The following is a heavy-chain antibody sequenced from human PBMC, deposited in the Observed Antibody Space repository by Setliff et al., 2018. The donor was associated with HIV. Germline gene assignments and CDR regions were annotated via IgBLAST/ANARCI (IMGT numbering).Heavy chain of an antibody. V-gene: IGHV3-21*06. Sequence: GGSLRLSCTTSGFIFRSYRFNWVRQAPGKGLEWVASISSSGRYIHYADSLLGRVTISRGNGDNSLSLQMDSLRVEDTAMYYCMRWGLPYAIDYWGQGMLVTVSS. CDR2: ISSSGRYI. J-gene: IGHJ4*02. CDR1: GFIFRSYR. CDR3: MRWGLPYAIDY. D-gene: IGHD2-21*02.